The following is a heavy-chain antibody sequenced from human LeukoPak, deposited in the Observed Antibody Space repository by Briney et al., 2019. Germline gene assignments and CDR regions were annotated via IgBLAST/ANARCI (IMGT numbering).Heavy chain of an antibody. CDR2: IKQDGSKK. J-gene: IGHJ4*02. CDR1: GFPFSSYW. D-gene: IGHD5-24*01. V-gene: IGHV3-7*04. Sequence: GGSLRLSCVASGFPFSSYWMTWVRQAPGKGLEWVANIKQDGSKKSYVDSVKGRFTISRDNAKNSLYLQMNSLRAEDTAIYYCTRVGYIDEGIDYWGQGTLVAVSS. CDR3: TRVGYIDEGIDY.